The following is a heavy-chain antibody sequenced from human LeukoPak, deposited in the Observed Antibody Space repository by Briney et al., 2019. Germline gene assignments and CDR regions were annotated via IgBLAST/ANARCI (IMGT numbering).Heavy chain of an antibody. D-gene: IGHD3-22*01. CDR3: ARGFYYESSGYPIKAFDI. CDR2: IYSGDYT. J-gene: IGHJ3*02. V-gene: IGHV3-66*01. Sequence: QPGGSLRLSCAASGLIVSSNYMSWVRQAPGKGLERVSIIYSGDYTYYADSVKGRFAISRDNSKNTVYLQMNSLRAEDTAVYYCARGFYYESSGYPIKAFDIWGHGTMVTVSS. CDR1: GLIVSSNY.